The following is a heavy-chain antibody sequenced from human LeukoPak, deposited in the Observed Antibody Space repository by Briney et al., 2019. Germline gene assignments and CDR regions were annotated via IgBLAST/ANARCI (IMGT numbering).Heavy chain of an antibody. Sequence: ASVKVSCKASGYTFTGYYMHWVRQAPGQGLEWMGWINPNSGGTNYAQKFQGRVTMTRDTSISTAYMELSRLRSDDTAVYYCASSMYYYDSSGYLYYRGQGTLVTVSS. CDR1: GYTFTGYY. J-gene: IGHJ4*02. CDR3: ASSMYYYDSSGYLYY. V-gene: IGHV1-2*02. CDR2: INPNSGGT. D-gene: IGHD3-22*01.